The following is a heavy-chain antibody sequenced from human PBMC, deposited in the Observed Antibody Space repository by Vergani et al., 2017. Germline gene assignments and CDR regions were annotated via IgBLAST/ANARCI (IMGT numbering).Heavy chain of an antibody. Sequence: EVQLVESGGGLVQPGGSLRLSCAASGFTFSSYWMSWVRQAPGKGLEWVANIKQDGSEKYYVDSVKGRFTISRDNAKNSLYLQMNSLRAEDTAVYYCARESTVTTFGSFYYYMDVWGKGTTVTVSS. J-gene: IGHJ6*03. CDR2: IKQDGSEK. CDR1: GFTFSSYW. D-gene: IGHD4-17*01. CDR3: ARESTVTTFGSFYYYMDV. V-gene: IGHV3-7*01.